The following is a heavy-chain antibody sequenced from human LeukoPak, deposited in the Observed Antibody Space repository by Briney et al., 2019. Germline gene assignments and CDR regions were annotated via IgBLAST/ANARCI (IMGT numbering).Heavy chain of an antibody. CDR1: GDSVTSSRAA. CDR2: TYYRSKWYN. D-gene: IGHD2-21*02. J-gene: IGHJ4*02. CDR3: TRAGGDSWYFDY. V-gene: IGHV6-1*01. Sequence: SQTLSLTCAISGDSVTSSRAAWNWIRQSPSRGLEWLGRTYYRSKWYNDYSVSVKSRIDINVDTSKNQFSLQLNSVTPEDTAMYYCTRAGGDSWYFDYWGQGTLATVSS.